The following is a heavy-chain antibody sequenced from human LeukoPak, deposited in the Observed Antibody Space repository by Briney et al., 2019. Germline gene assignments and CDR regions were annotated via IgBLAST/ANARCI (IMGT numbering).Heavy chain of an antibody. CDR3: AREPGSSSWFDY. CDR1: GGSISNGDYY. CDR2: IYYGGSA. D-gene: IGHD6-13*01. V-gene: IGHV4-30-4*08. Sequence: KPSQTLSLTCNVSGGSISNGDYYWSWIRQPPGKGLEWIGYIYYGGSAYYNPSLKSRVTISVDTSKNQFSLNLTPMTAADTAVYYCAREPGSSSWFDYWGQGTLVTVSS. J-gene: IGHJ4*02.